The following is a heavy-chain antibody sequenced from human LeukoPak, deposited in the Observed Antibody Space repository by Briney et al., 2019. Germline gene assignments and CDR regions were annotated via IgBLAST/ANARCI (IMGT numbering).Heavy chain of an antibody. CDR2: IYYSGST. J-gene: IGHJ4*02. V-gene: IGHV4-39*07. CDR3: ARADWNYAFGY. CDR1: GGSISSSSYY. Sequence: PSETLSLTCTVSGGSISSSSYYWGWIRQPPGKGLEWIGSIYYSGSTYYNPSLKSRVTISVDTSKNQFSLKLSSVTAADTAVYYCARADWNYAFGYWGQGTLVTVSS. D-gene: IGHD1-7*01.